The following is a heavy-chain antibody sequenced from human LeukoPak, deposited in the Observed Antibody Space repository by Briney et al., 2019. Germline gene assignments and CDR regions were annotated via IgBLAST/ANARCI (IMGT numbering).Heavy chain of an antibody. V-gene: IGHV3-9*03. J-gene: IGHJ3*02. D-gene: IGHD6-13*01. CDR3: AKDFEGIAAPGAFDI. CDR2: ISWNSGSI. Sequence: PGGSLRLSCAASGFTFDDYAMHWVRQAPGKGLEWVSGISWNSGSIGYADSVKGRFTISRDNAKNSLYLQMNSLRAEDMALYYCAKDFEGIAAPGAFDIWGQGTMVTVSS. CDR1: GFTFDDYA.